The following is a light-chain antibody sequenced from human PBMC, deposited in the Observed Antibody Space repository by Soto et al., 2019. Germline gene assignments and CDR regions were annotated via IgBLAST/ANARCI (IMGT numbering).Light chain of an antibody. CDR2: GNS. V-gene: IGLV1-40*01. J-gene: IGLJ7*01. Sequence: QSVLTQPPSVSGAPGQRVTISCTGSSSNIGAGYDVHWYQQLPGTAPKLLIYGNSNRPSGVPDRFSGSRSGTSATLDITGLQTGDEADYYCGTWDSSLSAVVFGGGTQLTVL. CDR3: GTWDSSLSAVV. CDR1: SSNIGAGYD.